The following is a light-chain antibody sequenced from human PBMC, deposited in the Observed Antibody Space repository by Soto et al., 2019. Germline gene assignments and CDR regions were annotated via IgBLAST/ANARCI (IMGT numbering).Light chain of an antibody. Sequence: IVITQSPTTLSVSPRERATLSCRASQSVSSNLAWYQQKPGQAPRLLIYGASTRATGIPARFSGSGSGTEFTLTISSLQSEDFAVYYCQQYNNWPPWTFGHGTRWIS. CDR2: GAS. CDR1: QSVSSN. J-gene: IGKJ1*01. CDR3: QQYNNWPPWT. V-gene: IGKV3-15*01.